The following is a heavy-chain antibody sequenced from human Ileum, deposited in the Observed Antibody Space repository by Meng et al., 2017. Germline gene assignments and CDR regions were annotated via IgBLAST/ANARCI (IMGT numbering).Heavy chain of an antibody. V-gene: IGHV4-4*02. D-gene: IGHD3/OR15-3a*01. CDR2: VYHSGST. J-gene: IGHJ5*02. CDR1: GGSIESNNW. Sequence: QGQLQESGPGLVKPSETLSLTCAVSGGSIESNNWWTWIRQPPGQGLEWIGEVYHSGSTHYNPSLQSRVTISIDNSKNRFSLSLNSVTAADTAIYYCARVRRGLGLRFDPWGQGTLVTVSS. CDR3: ARVRRGLGLRFDP.